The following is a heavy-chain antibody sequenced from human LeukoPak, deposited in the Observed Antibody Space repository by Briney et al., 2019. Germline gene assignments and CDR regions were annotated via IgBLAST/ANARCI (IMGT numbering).Heavy chain of an antibody. CDR2: INYSGST. J-gene: IGHJ3*02. D-gene: IGHD3-10*01. V-gene: IGHV4-34*01. Sequence: SETLSLTCGVYGGSLSGYYWSWIRQPPGKGLEWIAEINYSGSTTYNPSLKSRVTISIDTSKNQLSLKLSSVTAADTAVYYCARFGEPPLDAFDIWGQGTMVTVSS. CDR1: GGSLSGYY. CDR3: ARFGEPPLDAFDI.